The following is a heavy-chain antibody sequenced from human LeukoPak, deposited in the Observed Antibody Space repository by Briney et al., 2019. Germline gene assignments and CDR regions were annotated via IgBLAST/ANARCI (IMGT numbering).Heavy chain of an antibody. D-gene: IGHD6-13*01. CDR1: GGTFSSYA. V-gene: IGHV1-69*04. J-gene: IGHJ3*02. Sequence: GASVKVSCKASGGTFSSYAISWVRQAPGQGLEWMGRIIPILGIANYAQKFQGRVTITADKSTSTAYMELSSLRSEDTAVYYCAREMAAAGTGAFDIWGQGTMVTVSS. CDR3: AREMAAAGTGAFDI. CDR2: IIPILGIA.